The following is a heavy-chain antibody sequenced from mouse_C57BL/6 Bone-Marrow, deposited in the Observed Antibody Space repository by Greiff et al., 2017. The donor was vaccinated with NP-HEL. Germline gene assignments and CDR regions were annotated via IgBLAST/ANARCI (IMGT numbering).Heavy chain of an antibody. J-gene: IGHJ3*01. CDR3: ARGLTTVVDHFAY. D-gene: IGHD1-1*01. Sequence: VQLQQSGPELVKPGASVKMSCKASGYTFTDYNMHWVKQSHGKSLEWIGYINPNNGGTSYNQKFKGKATLTVNKSSSTAYMELRSLTSEDSAVYYCARGLTTVVDHFAYWGQGTLVTVSA. CDR2: INPNNGGT. V-gene: IGHV1-22*01. CDR1: GYTFTDYN.